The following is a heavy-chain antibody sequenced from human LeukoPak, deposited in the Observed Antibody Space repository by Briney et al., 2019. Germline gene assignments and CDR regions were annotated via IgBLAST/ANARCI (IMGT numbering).Heavy chain of an antibody. V-gene: IGHV3-7*01. J-gene: IGHJ3*02. Sequence: PGGSLRLSCAASGFTFSSYWMSWVRQAPGKGLEWVANIKQDGSEKYYVDSVKGRFTISRDNAKNSLYLQMNSLRAEDTAVYYCARDGYSSGWYVGDAFDIWGQGTMVTVSP. D-gene: IGHD6-19*01. CDR3: ARDGYSSGWYVGDAFDI. CDR1: GFTFSSYW. CDR2: IKQDGSEK.